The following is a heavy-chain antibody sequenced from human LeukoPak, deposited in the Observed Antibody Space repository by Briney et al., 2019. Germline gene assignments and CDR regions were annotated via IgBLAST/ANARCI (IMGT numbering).Heavy chain of an antibody. CDR1: GGSISSSSYY. D-gene: IGHD5-12*01. J-gene: IGHJ4*02. CDR2: IYYSGST. V-gene: IGHV4-39*07. Sequence: SETLSLTCTVSGGSISSSSYYWGWIRQPPGKGLEWIGSIYYSGSTYYNPSLKSRVTISVDTSKNQFSLKLSSVTAADTAVYYCAREVKVWLPDYFDYWGQGTLVTVSS. CDR3: AREVKVWLPDYFDY.